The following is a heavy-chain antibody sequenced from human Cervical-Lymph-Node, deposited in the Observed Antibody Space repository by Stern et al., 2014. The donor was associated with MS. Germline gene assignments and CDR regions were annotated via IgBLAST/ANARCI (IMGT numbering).Heavy chain of an antibody. CDR1: GDSVRSGDYY. J-gene: IGHJ3*01. D-gene: IGHD3-9*01. V-gene: IGHV4-31*03. CDR2: TRYSGAT. Sequence: QVQLQESGPGLVKPAQTLSLTCTVSGDSVRSGDYYWIWIRQPPGKGLELIGFTRYSGATNHNPSLKNRVPISISTSKNQFSLRLTSVTAADTAMYYCARDFARNLMSLDVWGQGTMAIVSS. CDR3: ARDFARNLMSLDV.